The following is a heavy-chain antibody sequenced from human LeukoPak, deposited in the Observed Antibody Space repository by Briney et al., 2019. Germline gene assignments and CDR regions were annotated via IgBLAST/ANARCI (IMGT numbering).Heavy chain of an antibody. CDR3: AHIPPHNIVVVPAAINWFDP. CDR2: LYWNDDK. Sequence: SGPTLVKPTQTLTLTCSFSGFSLSTRGVGVGWIRQPPGKALEWHALLYWNDDKRYSPSLKSRLTITKDTSKNQVVLTMTNMDPVDTATYYCAHIPPHNIVVVPAAINWFDPWGQGTLVTVSS. CDR1: GFSLSTRGVG. J-gene: IGHJ5*02. V-gene: IGHV2-5*01. D-gene: IGHD2-2*02.